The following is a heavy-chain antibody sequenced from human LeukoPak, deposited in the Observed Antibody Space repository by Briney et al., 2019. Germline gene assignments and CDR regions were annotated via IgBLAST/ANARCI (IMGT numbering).Heavy chain of an antibody. CDR1: GGSFSGYY. CDR3: ASLAPAVAGSVHLMPWFDP. D-gene: IGHD6-19*01. V-gene: IGHV4-34*01. CDR2: INHSGST. Sequence: SETLSLTCAVYGGSFSGYYWSWIRQPPGKGLEWIGEINHSGSTNYNPSLKSRVTISVDTSKNQSSLKLSSVTAADTAVYYCASLAPAVAGSVHLMPWFDPWGQGTLVTVSS. J-gene: IGHJ5*02.